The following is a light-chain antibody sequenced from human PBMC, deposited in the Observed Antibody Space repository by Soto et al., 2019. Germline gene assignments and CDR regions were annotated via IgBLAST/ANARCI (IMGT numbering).Light chain of an antibody. CDR2: GTS. J-gene: IGKJ4*01. CDR1: QSVSSN. V-gene: IGKV3-15*01. Sequence: EIRITQSPATLSVSPGERATLSCRASQSVSSNLSWYQHKPGQAPRLLIYGTSTRATGIPARFSGSASGTEFTLTLSSLQSEDFALYYCQQYNNWPLLTFGGGTKVDIK. CDR3: QQYNNWPLLT.